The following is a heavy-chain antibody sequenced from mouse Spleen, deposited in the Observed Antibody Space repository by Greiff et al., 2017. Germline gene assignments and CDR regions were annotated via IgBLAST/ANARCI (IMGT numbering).Heavy chain of an antibody. CDR2: ISSGGGNT. J-gene: IGHJ1*01. CDR1: GFTFSSYA. Sequence: EVMLVESGGGLVKLGGSLKLSCAASGFTFSSYAMSWVRQTPEKRLEWVATISSGGGNTYYPDSVKGRFTISRDNAKNTLYLQMSSLKSEDTAMYYCARQGGIYYYGSEYFDVWGAGTTVTVSS. V-gene: IGHV5-9*01. CDR3: ARQGGIYYYGSEYFDV. D-gene: IGHD1-1*01.